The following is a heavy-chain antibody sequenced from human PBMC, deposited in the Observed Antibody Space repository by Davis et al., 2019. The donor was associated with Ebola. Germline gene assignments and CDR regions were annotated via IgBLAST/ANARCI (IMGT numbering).Heavy chain of an antibody. CDR2: ISAYNGNT. Sequence: ASVKVSCKASGYTFTSYGISWVRQAPGQGLEWMGWISAYNGNTNYAQKLQGRVTMTTDTSTSTAYMELSSLRSEDTAVYYCAKDRHGGNLGAIFDYWGQGTLVTVSS. CDR1: GYTFTSYG. V-gene: IGHV1-18*01. J-gene: IGHJ4*02. CDR3: AKDRHGGNLGAIFDY. D-gene: IGHD4-23*01.